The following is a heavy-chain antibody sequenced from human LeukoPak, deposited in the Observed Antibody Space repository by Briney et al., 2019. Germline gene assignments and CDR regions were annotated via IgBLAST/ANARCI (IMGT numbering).Heavy chain of an antibody. D-gene: IGHD1-26*01. CDR2: IYYSGST. J-gene: IGHJ4*02. V-gene: IGHV4-39*02. CDR3: ARSREGSIDY. CDR1: GGSISSSSYY. Sequence: SETLSLTCTVSGGSISSSSYYWGWIRQPLGKGLEWIGSIYYSGSTYYNPSLKSRVTISVDTSKNHFSLNLNSVTAADTAVYYCARSREGSIDYWGQGILVTVSS.